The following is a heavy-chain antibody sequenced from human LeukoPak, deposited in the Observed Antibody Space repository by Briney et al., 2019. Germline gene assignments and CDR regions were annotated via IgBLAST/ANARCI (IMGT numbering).Heavy chain of an antibody. CDR2: FNHSWGA. CDR3: ASTQLVTTWFDP. J-gene: IGHJ5*02. CDR1: SGSFSGYY. Sequence: SETLSLTCAVYSGSFSGYYWTWFRQPPGKGLEWIGEFNHSWGAKYNPSLKSRVIISVDTSKNQFSLKLSSVTAADTALYYCASTQLVTTWFDPWGQGTLVTVSS. D-gene: IGHD6-13*01. V-gene: IGHV4-34*01.